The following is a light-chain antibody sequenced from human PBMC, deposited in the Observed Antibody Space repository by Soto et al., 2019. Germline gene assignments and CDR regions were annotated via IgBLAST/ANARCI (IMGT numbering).Light chain of an antibody. J-gene: IGKJ2*01. CDR1: QSINNW. Sequence: QMTQSPSTLSASVGDRVAITCRASQSINNWLAWYQQKPGKAPKLLIYEASNLQSGVPSRFSGSGSGTEFILTISSLQPDDFATYYCQQYNSYSYTFGQGTKVDIK. V-gene: IGKV1-5*03. CDR3: QQYNSYSYT. CDR2: EAS.